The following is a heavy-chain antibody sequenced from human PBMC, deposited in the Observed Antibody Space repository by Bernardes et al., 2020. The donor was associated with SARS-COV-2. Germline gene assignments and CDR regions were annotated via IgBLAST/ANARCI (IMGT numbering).Heavy chain of an antibody. CDR3: ARALYYYDFWSGYSCAFDI. J-gene: IGHJ3*02. V-gene: IGHV4-59*01. CDR2: IYYSGST. CDR1: GGSISSYY. D-gene: IGHD3-3*01. Sequence: SETLSLTCTVSGGSISSYYWSWIRQPPGKGLEWIGYIYYSGSTNYNPSLKSRVTISVDTSKNQFSLKLSSVTAADTAVYYCARALYYYDFWSGYSCAFDIWGQGTMVTVSS.